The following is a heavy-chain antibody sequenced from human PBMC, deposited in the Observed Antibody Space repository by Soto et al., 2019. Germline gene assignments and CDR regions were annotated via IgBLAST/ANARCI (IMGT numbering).Heavy chain of an antibody. Sequence: SETLSLTCTVSGGSISSYYWSWIRQPPGKGLEWIGYIYYSGSTNYNPSLKSRVTISVDTSKNQFSLKLSSVTAADTAVYYCAGVVPAAMPSYAFDIWGQGTMVTVSS. CDR3: AGVVPAAMPSYAFDI. V-gene: IGHV4-59*01. D-gene: IGHD2-2*01. CDR1: GGSISSYY. J-gene: IGHJ3*02. CDR2: IYYSGST.